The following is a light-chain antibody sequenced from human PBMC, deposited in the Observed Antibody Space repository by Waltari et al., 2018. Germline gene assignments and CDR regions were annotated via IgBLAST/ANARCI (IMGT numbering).Light chain of an antibody. CDR3: HQYDDWPHT. J-gene: IGKJ3*01. CDR1: QSIGAN. CDR2: GAY. Sequence: EIVLTQSPGTLSLSPGERATLSCRASQSIGANLAWYQQKPGQAPRLLIYGAYTRASGVPARFSAVGSGIDFTLTISDLQSEDLGMYYCHQYDDWPHTFGPGTRLDV. V-gene: IGKV3-15*01.